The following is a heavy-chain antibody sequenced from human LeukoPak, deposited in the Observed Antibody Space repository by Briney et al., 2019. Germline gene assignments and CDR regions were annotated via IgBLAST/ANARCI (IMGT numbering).Heavy chain of an antibody. J-gene: IGHJ5*02. CDR2: IYSSGST. V-gene: IGHV4-4*07. CDR3: ARQRCSGGSCPWNWFDP. D-gene: IGHD2-15*01. Sequence: SETLPLTCIVSDGSISSYYGDWIRQPAGKGLEWIGRIYSSGSTNYNPSLKTRVTMSVDTTRNQFSLKLTSVTAADTAVYYCARQRCSGGSCPWNWFDPWGQGTLVTVSS. CDR1: DGSISSYY.